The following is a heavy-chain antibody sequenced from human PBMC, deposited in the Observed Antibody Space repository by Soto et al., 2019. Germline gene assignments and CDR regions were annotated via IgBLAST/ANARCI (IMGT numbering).Heavy chain of an antibody. CDR1: GFTFSDYY. J-gene: IGHJ4*02. D-gene: IGHD2-15*01. CDR3: ARAIATYCSGGSCYSGIFDY. CDR2: ISSSGSTI. V-gene: IGHV3-11*01. Sequence: GGSLRLSCAASGFTFSDYYMSWIRQAPGKGLEWVSYISSSGSTIYYADSVKGRFTISRDNAKNSLYLQMNSLRAEDTAVYYCARAIATYCSGGSCYSGIFDYWGQGTLVTVSS.